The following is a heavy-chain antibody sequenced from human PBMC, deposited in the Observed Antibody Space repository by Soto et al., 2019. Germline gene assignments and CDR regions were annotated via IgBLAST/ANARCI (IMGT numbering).Heavy chain of an antibody. J-gene: IGHJ6*02. CDR3: TRIMWSSRRDALDI. CDR2: IGTSGTPT. Sequence: GGSLRLSCIASGFTFRNYAMAWARQAPGEDLEWVSAIGTSGTPTLYADSVKSRFSISRDDSRNTVSLQMNSLGVEDTATYYCTRIMWSSRRDALDIWGQGTKVTVSS. CDR1: GFTFRNYA. D-gene: IGHD2-21*01. V-gene: IGHV3-23*01.